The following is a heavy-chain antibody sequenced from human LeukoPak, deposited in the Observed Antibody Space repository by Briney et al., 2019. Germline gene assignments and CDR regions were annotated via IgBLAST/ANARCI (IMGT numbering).Heavy chain of an antibody. V-gene: IGHV4-59*01. D-gene: IGHD3-9*01. J-gene: IGHJ4*02. CDR2: IYNSGST. CDR1: GGSISGSY. CDR3: ARTDILTGYSKSHYFDY. Sequence: SETLSLTCIVPGGSISGSYWSWIRQPPGKGLEWIGYIYNSGSTNYNPSLKSRVTISVDTSKNQFSLKLSSVTAADTAVYYCARTDILTGYSKSHYFDYWGQGTLVTVSS.